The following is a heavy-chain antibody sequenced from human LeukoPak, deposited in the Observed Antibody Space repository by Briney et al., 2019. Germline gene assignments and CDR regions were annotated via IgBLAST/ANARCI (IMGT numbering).Heavy chain of an antibody. Sequence: GGSLRLSCAASGFTFSSYSMNWVRQAPGKGLEWVSSISSSSSYIYYADSVKGRFTISRDNAKNSLYLQMNSLRAEDTAVYYCARGITNFGVVINGIDYWGQGTLVTVSS. D-gene: IGHD3-3*01. CDR3: ARGITNFGVVINGIDY. V-gene: IGHV3-21*01. CDR1: GFTFSSYS. J-gene: IGHJ4*02. CDR2: ISSSSSYI.